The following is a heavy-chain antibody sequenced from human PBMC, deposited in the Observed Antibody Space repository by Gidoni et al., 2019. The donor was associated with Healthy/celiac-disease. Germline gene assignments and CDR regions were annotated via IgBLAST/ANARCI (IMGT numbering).Heavy chain of an antibody. CDR1: GITFSSYA. J-gene: IGHJ4*02. V-gene: IGHV3-30-3*01. CDR3: ARGTGDRAIDY. D-gene: IGHD7-27*01. Sequence: QVQLVESGGGVVQRGRALRLSCAASGITFSSYAMHWDRQAPGKGLDWVAVISYDGSNKYYAYSVKGRFTLSRDNAKNTLYLQMNSLRAEDTAVYYCARGTGDRAIDYWGQGILVTVSS. CDR2: ISYDGSNK.